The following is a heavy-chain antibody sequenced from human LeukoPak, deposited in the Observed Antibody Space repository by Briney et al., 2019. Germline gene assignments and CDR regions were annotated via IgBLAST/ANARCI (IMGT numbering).Heavy chain of an antibody. CDR1: GGSISSGGYY. J-gene: IGHJ4*02. Sequence: PSETLSLTCTVSGGSISSGGYYWSWIRQPPGKGLEWIGYIYYSGSTNYNPSLKSRVTISVDTSKNQFSLKLSSVTAADTAVYYCARTYYDILTGSYGVNYFDYWGQGTLVTVSS. D-gene: IGHD3-9*01. V-gene: IGHV4-61*08. CDR2: IYYSGST. CDR3: ARTYYDILTGSYGVNYFDY.